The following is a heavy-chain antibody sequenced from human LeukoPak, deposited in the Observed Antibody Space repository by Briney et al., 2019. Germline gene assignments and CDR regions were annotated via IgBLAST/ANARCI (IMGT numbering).Heavy chain of an antibody. CDR2: IYSGGST. CDR3: ARDQGKYNWNNLDFDY. J-gene: IGHJ4*02. D-gene: IGHD1/OR15-1a*01. CDR1: GFTFSSYG. V-gene: IGHV3-66*01. Sequence: GGSLRLSCAGSGFTFSSYGMHRVRQAPGKGLEWVSVIYSGGSTYYADSVRGRFTISRDNSKNTLYLQMNSLRAEDTAVYYCARDQGKYNWNNLDFDYWGQGTLVTVSS.